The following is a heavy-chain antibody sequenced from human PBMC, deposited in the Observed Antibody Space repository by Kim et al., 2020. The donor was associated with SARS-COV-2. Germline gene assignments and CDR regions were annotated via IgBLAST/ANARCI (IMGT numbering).Heavy chain of an antibody. D-gene: IGHD3-22*01. CDR2: ISAYNGNT. V-gene: IGHV1-18*01. CDR3: ARDSPKITMIVVVIPGDYYYYGMDV. J-gene: IGHJ6*02. Sequence: ASVKVSCKASGYTFTSYGISWVRQAPGQGLEWMGWISAYNGNTNYAQKLQGRVTMTTDTSTSTAYMELRSLRSDDTAVYYCARDSPKITMIVVVIPGDYYYYGMDVWGQGTTVTVSS. CDR1: GYTFTSYG.